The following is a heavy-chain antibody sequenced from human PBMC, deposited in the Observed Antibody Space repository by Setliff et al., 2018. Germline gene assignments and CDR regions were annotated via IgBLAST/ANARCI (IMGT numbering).Heavy chain of an antibody. J-gene: IGHJ6*03. V-gene: IGHV3-21*01. CDR1: GFTFSSYS. CDR3: ARDPGYGSGIYYYYYYYKDV. D-gene: IGHD3-10*01. CDR2: ISSSSSYI. Sequence: PGGSLRLSCAASGFTFSSYSMNWVRQAPGKGLEWVSSISSSSSYIYYADSVKGRFTISRDNAKNSLYLQMNSLRAEDTAVYYCARDPGYGSGIYYYYYYYKDVWGKGTTVTAP.